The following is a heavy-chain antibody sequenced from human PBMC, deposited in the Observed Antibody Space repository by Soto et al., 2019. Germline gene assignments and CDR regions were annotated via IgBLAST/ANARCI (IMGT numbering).Heavy chain of an antibody. CDR3: AKDLDLQQLVPLDFDY. V-gene: IGHV3-23*01. CDR2: ISGSGGST. D-gene: IGHD6-13*01. J-gene: IGHJ4*02. CDR1: GFTFSSYA. Sequence: GGSLRLSCAASGFTFSSYAMSWVRQAPGKGLEWVSAISGSGGSTYYADSVKGRFTISRDNSKNTLYLQMNSLRAEDTAVYYCAKDLDLQQLVPLDFDYWGQGTLVTVSS.